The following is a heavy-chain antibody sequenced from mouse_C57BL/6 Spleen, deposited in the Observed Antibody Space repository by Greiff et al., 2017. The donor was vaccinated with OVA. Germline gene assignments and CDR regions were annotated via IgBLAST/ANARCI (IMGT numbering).Heavy chain of an antibody. CDR2: INPSSGYT. V-gene: IGHV1-4*01. J-gene: IGHJ1*03. D-gene: IGHD1-1*01. CDR3: ARGITTVVEGYFDV. CDR1: GYTFTSYT. Sequence: QVQLQQSGAELARPGASVKMSCKASGYTFTSYTMPWVKQRPGQGLEWIGYINPSSGYTKYNQKFKGKATLTADKSSSTAYMQLSSLTSEDSAVYYWARGITTVVEGYFDVWGTGTTVTVSS.